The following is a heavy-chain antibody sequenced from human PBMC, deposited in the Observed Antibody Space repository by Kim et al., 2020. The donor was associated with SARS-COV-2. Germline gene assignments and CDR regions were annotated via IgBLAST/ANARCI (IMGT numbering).Heavy chain of an antibody. CDR2: INPNSGGT. Sequence: ASVKVSCKASGYTFTGYYMHWVRQAPGQGLEWMGRINPNSGGTNYAQKFQGRVTMTRDTSISTAYMELSRLRSDDTAVYYCARLGEDTAMVFGDGMDVWGQGTTVTVSS. J-gene: IGHJ6*02. D-gene: IGHD5-18*01. CDR3: ARLGEDTAMVFGDGMDV. CDR1: GYTFTGYY. V-gene: IGHV1-2*06.